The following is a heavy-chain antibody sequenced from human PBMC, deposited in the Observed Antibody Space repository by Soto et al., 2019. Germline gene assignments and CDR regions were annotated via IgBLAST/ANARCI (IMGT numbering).Heavy chain of an antibody. J-gene: IGHJ6*02. CDR1: WGYIRSGGFR. CDR3: ARETRNSSSWYDYYYYGMDV. V-gene: IGHV4-31*02. CDR2: IYYSGST. Sequence: THSPPQTVSWGYIRSGGFRRSRNPQHPRKGLDWIGYIYYSGSTYYNPSLKSRVTISVDTSKNQFSLKLSSVTAADTAVYYCARETRNSSSWYDYYYYGMDVWGQGTTVTVSS. D-gene: IGHD6-13*01.